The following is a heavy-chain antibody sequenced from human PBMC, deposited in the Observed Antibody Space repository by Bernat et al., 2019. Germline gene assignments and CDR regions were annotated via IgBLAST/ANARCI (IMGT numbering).Heavy chain of an antibody. V-gene: IGHV4-34*01. J-gene: IGHJ6*04. CDR1: GGSFSGYY. CDR3: VREKGGPATSMDV. Sequence: QVQLQQWGAGLLKPSETLSLTCAVYGGSFSGYYWSWIRQPPGKGPEWIGEINHSGSTNYNPSLKSRVTISVDTSKNQFSLKLSSVTAADTAVYYCVREKGGPATSMDVWGKGTTVTVSS. D-gene: IGHD2-2*01. CDR2: INHSGST.